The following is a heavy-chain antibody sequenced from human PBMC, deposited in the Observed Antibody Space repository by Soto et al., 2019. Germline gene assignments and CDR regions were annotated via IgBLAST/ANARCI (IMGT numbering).Heavy chain of an antibody. Sequence: QVQLQESGPGLVKPSGTLSLTCALSGASIITDNWWSWVRQPPGKEMEWIGEIYHSGNTNFNPSVKSRVTISVDTSKNQFSLTVSSVTAADTAIYHCARASASSKLRGVVINWGQGTLVTVSS. J-gene: IGHJ4*02. D-gene: IGHD3-10*01. V-gene: IGHV4-4*02. CDR3: ARASASSKLRGVVIN. CDR2: IYHSGNT. CDR1: GASIITDNW.